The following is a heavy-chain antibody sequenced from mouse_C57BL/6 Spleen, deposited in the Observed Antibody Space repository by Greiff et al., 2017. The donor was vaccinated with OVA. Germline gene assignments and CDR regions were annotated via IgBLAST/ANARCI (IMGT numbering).Heavy chain of an antibody. CDR2: ISSSSSTI. Sequence: EVKLVESGGGLVKPGGSLTLSCAASGFTFSDYGLHWVRQAPEKGLEWVAYISSSSSTIYYADTVKGRFTISRDNAKNTLFLQMTSLRSEDTAMYYCARPLGFAYWGQGTLVTVSA. J-gene: IGHJ3*01. CDR3: ARPLGFAY. V-gene: IGHV5-17*01. CDR1: GFTFSDYG. D-gene: IGHD6-1*01.